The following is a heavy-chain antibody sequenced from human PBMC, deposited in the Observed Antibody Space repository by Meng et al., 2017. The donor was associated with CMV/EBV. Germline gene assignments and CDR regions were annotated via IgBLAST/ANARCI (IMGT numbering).Heavy chain of an antibody. Sequence: SETLSLTCTVSGGSISSSSYYWGWIRQPPGKGLERIGSIYYSGSTYYNPSLKSRVTISVDTSKNQFSLKLSSVTAADTAVYYCARHKGASSSWRGGFDYWGQGTLVTVSS. V-gene: IGHV4-39*01. CDR1: GGSISSSSYY. CDR2: IYYSGST. CDR3: ARHKGASSSWRGGFDY. J-gene: IGHJ4*02. D-gene: IGHD6-13*01.